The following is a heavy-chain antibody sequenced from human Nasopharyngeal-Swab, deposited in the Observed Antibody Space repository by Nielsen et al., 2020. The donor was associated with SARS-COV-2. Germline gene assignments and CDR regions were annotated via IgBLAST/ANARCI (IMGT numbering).Heavy chain of an antibody. Sequence: WISEPPGKGLEWVANIKEDGREKNYVDSVKGRFTISRDNAKNSQYLQMNSLRADDTTVYYCARDTYCSGGSCYGYGMAVWGQGTTVTVSS. D-gene: IGHD2-15*01. V-gene: IGHV3-7*01. J-gene: IGHJ6*02. CDR3: ARDTYCSGGSCYGYGMAV. CDR2: IKEDGREK.